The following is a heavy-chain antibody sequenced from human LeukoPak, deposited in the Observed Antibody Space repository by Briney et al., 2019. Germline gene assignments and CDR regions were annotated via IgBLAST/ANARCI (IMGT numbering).Heavy chain of an antibody. CDR2: IYYSGST. CDR3: AREGRGGATGVFDY. V-gene: IGHV4-59*01. CDR1: GGSISSYY. J-gene: IGHJ4*02. Sequence: PSETLSLTCTVPGGSISSYYWSWIRQPPGKGLEWIGYIYYSGSTNYNPSLKSRVTISVDTSKNQFSLKLSSVTAADTAVYYCAREGRGGATGVFDYWGQGTLVTVSS. D-gene: IGHD1-26*01.